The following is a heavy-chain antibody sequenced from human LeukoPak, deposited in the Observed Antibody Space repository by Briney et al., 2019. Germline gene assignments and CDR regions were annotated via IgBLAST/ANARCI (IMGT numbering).Heavy chain of an antibody. V-gene: IGHV4-39*07. D-gene: IGHD3-22*01. CDR2: IYYSGST. Sequence: SETLSLTCTVSGGSISSSSYYWGWIRQPPGKGLEWIGSIYYSGSTYYNPSLKSRVTISVDTSKNQFSLKLSSVTAADTAVYYCARVQGGVTMIVVVTEIDYWGQGTLVTVSS. J-gene: IGHJ4*02. CDR3: ARVQGGVTMIVVVTEIDY. CDR1: GGSISSSSYY.